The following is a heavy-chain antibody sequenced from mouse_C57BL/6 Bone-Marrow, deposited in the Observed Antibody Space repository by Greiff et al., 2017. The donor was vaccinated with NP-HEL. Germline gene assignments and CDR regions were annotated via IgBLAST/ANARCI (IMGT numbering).Heavy chain of an antibody. J-gene: IGHJ3*01. D-gene: IGHD2-1*01. CDR3: ARVVLWYWFAY. CDR1: GYTFTSYG. Sequence: QVQLQQSGAELARPGASVKLSCKASGYTFTSYGISWVKQRTGQGLEWIGEIYPRSGNTYYNEKFKGKATLTADKTSSTAYMELRSLTSEDSAVYFCARVVLWYWFAYWGQGTLVTVSA. CDR2: IYPRSGNT. V-gene: IGHV1-81*01.